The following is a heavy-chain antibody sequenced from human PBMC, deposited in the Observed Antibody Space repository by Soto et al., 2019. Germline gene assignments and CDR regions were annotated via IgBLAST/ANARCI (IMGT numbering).Heavy chain of an antibody. Sequence: GGSLRLSCAASGFTFSSYGMHWVRQAPGKGLEWVAVIWYDGSNKYYADSVKGRFTISRDNSKNQFSLKLSSVTAADTAVYYCARGRGRGYSYVPWGQGTLVTVSS. CDR3: ARGRGRGYSYVP. J-gene: IGHJ5*02. D-gene: IGHD5-18*01. CDR2: IWYDGSNK. CDR1: GFTFSSYG. V-gene: IGHV3-33*01.